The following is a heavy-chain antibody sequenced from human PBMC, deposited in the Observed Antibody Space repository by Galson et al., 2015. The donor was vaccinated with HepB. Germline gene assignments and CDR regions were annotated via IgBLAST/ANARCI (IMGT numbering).Heavy chain of an antibody. CDR2: FDPEDGET. CDR3: ATLYYYGSGRDY. D-gene: IGHD3-10*01. CDR1: GYTLTELS. J-gene: IGHJ4*02. Sequence: SVKVSCKASGYTLTELSMHWVRQAPGKGLEWMGGFDPEDGETIYAQKFQGRVTMTEDTSTDTAYMELSSLRSEDTAVYYCATLYYYGSGRDYWGQGTLVTVSS. V-gene: IGHV1-24*01.